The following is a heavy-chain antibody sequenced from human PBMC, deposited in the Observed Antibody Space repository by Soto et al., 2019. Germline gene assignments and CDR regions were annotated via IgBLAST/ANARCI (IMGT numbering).Heavy chain of an antibody. V-gene: IGHV3-7*01. J-gene: IGHJ4*01. CDR3: ARGLTAHSY. Sequence: PGGSLRLSCVVSGFTFHEYWMTWVRQAPGKGLEWVANIRQNGSDTFYVDSVKGRFTISRDNAKKSLYLQMNSLKVEDTGFYYCARGLTAHSYWGHGXLVTVYS. CDR1: GFTFHEYW. CDR2: IRQNGSDT. D-gene: IGHD5-18*01.